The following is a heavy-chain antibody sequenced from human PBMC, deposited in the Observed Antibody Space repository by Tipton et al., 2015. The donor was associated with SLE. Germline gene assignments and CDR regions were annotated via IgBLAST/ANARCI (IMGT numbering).Heavy chain of an antibody. J-gene: IGHJ3*01. Sequence: SLRLSCAASGFTFSSYAMSWVRQAPGKGLEWVSAISGSGGSTYYADSVKGRFTISRDNAKNSLYLQMTSLRVEDSAVYYCARELRGVGGDASDVWGQGTVVTVAS. CDR3: ARELRGVGGDASDV. D-gene: IGHD3-3*01. CDR1: GFTFSSYA. V-gene: IGHV3-23*01. CDR2: ISGSGGST.